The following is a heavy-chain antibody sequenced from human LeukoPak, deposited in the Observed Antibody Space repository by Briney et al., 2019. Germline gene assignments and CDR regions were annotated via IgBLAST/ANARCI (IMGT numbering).Heavy chain of an antibody. CDR2: IYYSGST. J-gene: IGHJ6*03. CDR1: GGSISNYY. D-gene: IGHD2-2*01. Sequence: SETLSLTCAVSGGSISNYYWSWIRQPPGKGLEWIGYIYYSGSTNYNPSLKSRVTISVDTSKNQFSLKLSSVTAADTAVYYCARDPGAAIFSYYYYYYMDVWGKGTTVTVSS. CDR3: ARDPGAAIFSYYYYYYMDV. V-gene: IGHV4-59*12.